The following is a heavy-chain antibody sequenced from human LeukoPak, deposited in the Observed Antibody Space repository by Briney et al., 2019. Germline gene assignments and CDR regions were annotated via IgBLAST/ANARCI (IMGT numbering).Heavy chain of an antibody. CDR1: GYTFNNYG. V-gene: IGHV1-18*01. CDR2: ISGHSGQT. J-gene: IGHJ4*02. Sequence: ASVKVSCKASGYTFNNYGISWVRQAPGQGLEWMGWISGHSGQTNYPQKVQDRVTMTADTSTSTAYLELRSLRSDDSAVYYCVRVSPLLGEQLVRGDYWGQGTLVTVSS. CDR3: VRVSPLLGEQLVRGDY. D-gene: IGHD6-6*01.